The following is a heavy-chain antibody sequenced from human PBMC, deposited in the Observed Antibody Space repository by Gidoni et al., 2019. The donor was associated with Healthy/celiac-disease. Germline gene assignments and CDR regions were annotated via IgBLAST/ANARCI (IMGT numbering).Heavy chain of an antibody. CDR3: AHEQLDGAFDI. D-gene: IGHD6-13*01. CDR2: ISYDGSNK. V-gene: IGHV3-30*03. J-gene: IGHJ3*02. Sequence: QVQLVESGGGVVQPGGSLRLSCAASGFTFSSYGMHWVRQAPGKGLEWVAVISYDGSNKYYADSVKGRFAISRDNSKNTLYLQMNSLRAEDTAVYYCAHEQLDGAFDIWGQGTMVTVSS. CDR1: GFTFSSYG.